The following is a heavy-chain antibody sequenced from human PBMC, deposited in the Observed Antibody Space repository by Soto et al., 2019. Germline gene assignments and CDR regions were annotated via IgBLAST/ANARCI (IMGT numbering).Heavy chain of an antibody. CDR2: IYHSGST. Sequence: QVQLQESGPGLVKPSGTLSLTCAVSSGSISSSNWWSWVRQPPGKGLEWIGEIYHSGSTNYNPSRQRRVTISVDKYKNQFSLKLSSVTAADTAVYYCARDGGGGSGKSKDYFDCWGQGTLVTVSS. D-gene: IGHD6-25*01. V-gene: IGHV4-4*02. J-gene: IGHJ4*02. CDR1: SGSISSSNW. CDR3: ARDGGGGSGKSKDYFDC.